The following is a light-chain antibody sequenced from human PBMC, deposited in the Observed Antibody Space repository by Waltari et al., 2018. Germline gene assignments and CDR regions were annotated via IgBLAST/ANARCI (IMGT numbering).Light chain of an antibody. Sequence: QSALTQPASVSVSPGQSITISCTGSSSDVGRHDSVSWYQDHPGQAPKLIIFDVNNRASGVSDRFSASKSGNTASLTISGLQAEDEATYYCSSQSIDDVLIFGGGTKLTVL. V-gene: IGLV2-14*03. CDR3: SSQSIDDVLI. CDR2: DVN. J-gene: IGLJ2*01. CDR1: SSDVGRHDS.